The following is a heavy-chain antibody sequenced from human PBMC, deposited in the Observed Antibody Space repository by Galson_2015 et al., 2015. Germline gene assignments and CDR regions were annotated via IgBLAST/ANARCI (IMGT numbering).Heavy chain of an antibody. CDR3: ARDWASGELLPGY. CDR1: GFTFSSYG. V-gene: IGHV3-33*01. J-gene: IGHJ4*02. CDR2: IWYDGSNK. D-gene: IGHD1-26*01. Sequence: SLRLSYAASGFTFSSYGMHWVRQAPGKGLEWVAVIWYDGSNKYYADSVKGRFTISRDNSKNTLYLQMNSLRAEDTAVYYCARDWASGELLPGYWGQGTLVTVSS.